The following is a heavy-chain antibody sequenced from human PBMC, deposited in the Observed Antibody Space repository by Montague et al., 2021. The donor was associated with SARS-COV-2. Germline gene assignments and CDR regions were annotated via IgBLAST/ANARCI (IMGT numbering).Heavy chain of an antibody. CDR3: ATLPSSITIFGVVQGYYFDD. J-gene: IGHJ4*02. CDR2: ISHSGST. D-gene: IGHD3-3*01. Sequence: SETLSLTCAVYGGSLSGYYWSWIRQPPGAGLERIAEISHSGSTSYNPSLKRRVTISVDTSKNQFSLKLSSVTAAGTAVYYCATLPSSITIFGVVQGYYFDDWGQGTLVTVSS. V-gene: IGHV4-34*01. CDR1: GGSLSGYY.